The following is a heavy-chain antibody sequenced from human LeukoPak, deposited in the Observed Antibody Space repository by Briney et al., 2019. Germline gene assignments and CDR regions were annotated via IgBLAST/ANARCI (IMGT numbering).Heavy chain of an antibody. V-gene: IGHV1-8*03. D-gene: IGHD6-6*01. CDR2: MNPNSGNT. Sequence: ASVKVSCKASGYTFTSYDINWVRQATGQGLEWMGWMNPNSGNTGYAQKFQGRGTITRNTYISTAYMELSSLRSEDTAVYYCARAYRSSIAARLSFGYWGQGTLVTVSS. CDR1: GYTFTSYD. J-gene: IGHJ4*02. CDR3: ARAYRSSIAARLSFGY.